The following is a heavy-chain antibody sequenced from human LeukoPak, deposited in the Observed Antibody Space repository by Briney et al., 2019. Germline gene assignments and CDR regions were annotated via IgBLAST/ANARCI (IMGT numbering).Heavy chain of an antibody. Sequence: GGSLRLSCAASGFTLSSYAMSWVRQAPGKGLEWVSSISASGGSTNYADSVKGRFTTSRDNSKNTVYLQMNSLRAEDTAVYYCAKVMKGSERLTMVRGVIIKTAGLYYMDVWGKGTTVTVSS. D-gene: IGHD3-10*01. V-gene: IGHV3-23*01. CDR3: AKVMKGSERLTMVRGVIIKTAGLYYMDV. CDR2: ISASGGST. CDR1: GFTLSSYA. J-gene: IGHJ6*03.